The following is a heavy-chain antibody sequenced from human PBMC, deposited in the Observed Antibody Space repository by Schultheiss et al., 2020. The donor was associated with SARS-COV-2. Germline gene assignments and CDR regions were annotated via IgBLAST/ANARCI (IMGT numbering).Heavy chain of an antibody. V-gene: IGHV3-73*01. J-gene: IGHJ2*01. CDR2: IRSKANSYAT. CDR1: GFTFSGSA. Sequence: GGSLRLSCAASGFTFSGSAMHWVRQASGKGLEWVGRIRSKANSYATTYAASVKGRFTISRDNSKNTLYLQMNSLRAEDTAVYYCAKDIVVVRPWYFDLWGRGTLVTVSS. D-gene: IGHD2-2*01. CDR3: AKDIVVVRPWYFDL.